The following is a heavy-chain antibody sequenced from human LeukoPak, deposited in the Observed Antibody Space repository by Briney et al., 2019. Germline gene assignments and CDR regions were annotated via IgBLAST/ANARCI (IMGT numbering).Heavy chain of an antibody. J-gene: IGHJ6*03. Sequence: GGPLRLSCAASGFTFSSYWMHWVRQAPGKGLVWVSRINSDGSSTSYADSVKGRFTISRDDAKNTLYLQMNSLRAEDTAVYYCARDGTAIFEDYYYYMDVWGKGTTVTVSS. V-gene: IGHV3-74*01. CDR1: GFTFSSYW. CDR3: ARDGTAIFEDYYYYMDV. D-gene: IGHD5-18*01. CDR2: INSDGSST.